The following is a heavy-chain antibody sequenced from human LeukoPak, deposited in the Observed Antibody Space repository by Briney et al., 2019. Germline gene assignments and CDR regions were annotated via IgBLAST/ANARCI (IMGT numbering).Heavy chain of an antibody. CDR1: GFTFSSYS. CDR3: ASILNSGYGDYDLPPDAFDI. CDR2: ISSSGSTI. Sequence: PGGSLRLSCAASGFTFSSYSINWVRQAPGKGLEWVSYISSSGSTIYYADSVKGRFTISRDNAKNSLYLQMNSLRAEDTAVYYCASILNSGYGDYDLPPDAFDIWGQGTMVTVSS. J-gene: IGHJ3*02. D-gene: IGHD4-17*01. V-gene: IGHV3-48*04.